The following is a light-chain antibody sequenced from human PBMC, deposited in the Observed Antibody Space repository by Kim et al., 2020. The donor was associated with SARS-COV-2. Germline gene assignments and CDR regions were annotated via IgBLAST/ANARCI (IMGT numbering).Light chain of an antibody. CDR1: SDNVGYEG. CDR3: SAWDSSLSAWV. CDR2: RNN. J-gene: IGLJ3*02. Sequence: RHTATPTGTGNSDNVGYEGAAWLQHHQGHPPKLLSYRNNNRPSGISERFSASRSGNIASLTITGLQPEDEADYYCSAWDSSLSAWVFGGGTQLTVL. V-gene: IGLV10-54*04.